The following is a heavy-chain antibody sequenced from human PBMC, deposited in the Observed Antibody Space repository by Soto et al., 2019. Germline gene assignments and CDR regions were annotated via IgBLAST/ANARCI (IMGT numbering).Heavy chain of an antibody. Sequence: GGSLRLSCAVSGFTLSNYGMNWVRQAPGKGLEWVSTVTGRSTYYADSVKGRFTISSDNSKNILYLQMNSLRAEDTAVYYCAKVSGAYFTTTICKAPFDYWGQGTLVTVSS. CDR1: GFTLSNYG. V-gene: IGHV3-23*01. J-gene: IGHJ4*02. D-gene: IGHD2-2*01. CDR2: VTGRST. CDR3: AKVSGAYFTTTICKAPFDY.